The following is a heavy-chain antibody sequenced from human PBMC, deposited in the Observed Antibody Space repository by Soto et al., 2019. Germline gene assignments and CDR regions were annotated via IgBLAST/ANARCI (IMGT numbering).Heavy chain of an antibody. CDR1: GYTFTSNG. CDR2: ISANSGNT. V-gene: IGHV1-18*01. J-gene: IGHJ4*02. Sequence: QVQLVQSGAEVKKPGASVKVSCKACGYTFTSNGISWVRQAPGQGLEWMGWISANSGNTNYAQKVQGRVIMTTETSTTTAYMELRSLRSDDTAVYYWARDRNLGLDNWGQGTLVTVSS. CDR3: ARDRNLGLDN. D-gene: IGHD1-1*01.